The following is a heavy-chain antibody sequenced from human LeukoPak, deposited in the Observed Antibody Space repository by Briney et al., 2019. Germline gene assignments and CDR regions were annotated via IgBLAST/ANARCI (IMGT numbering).Heavy chain of an antibody. J-gene: IGHJ6*03. CDR1: GGTFSSYA. CDR3: ARAGAARPPLWYYYYYMDV. Sequence: SVKVSCKASGGTFSSYAISWVRQAPGQGLEWMGGIIPIFGTANYAQKFQGRVTITTDESTSTACMELSSLRSEDTAVYYCARAGAARPPLWYYYYYMDVWGKGTTVTVSS. V-gene: IGHV1-69*05. D-gene: IGHD6-6*01. CDR2: IIPIFGTA.